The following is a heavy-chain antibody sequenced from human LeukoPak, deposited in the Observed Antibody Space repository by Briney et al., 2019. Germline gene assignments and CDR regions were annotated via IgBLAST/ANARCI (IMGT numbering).Heavy chain of an antibody. J-gene: IGHJ4*02. V-gene: IGHV4-59*01. Sequence: PSETLSLTCTVSGGSISSYYWSWIRQPPGKGLEWIGYIYYSGSTNYNPPLKSRVTISVDTSKNQFSLKLSSVTAADTAVYYCARFDYGAHFDYWGQGTLVTVSS. D-gene: IGHD4-17*01. CDR2: IYYSGST. CDR3: ARFDYGAHFDY. CDR1: GGSISSYY.